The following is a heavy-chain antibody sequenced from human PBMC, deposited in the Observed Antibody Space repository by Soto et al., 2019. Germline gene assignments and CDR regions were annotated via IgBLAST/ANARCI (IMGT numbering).Heavy chain of an antibody. J-gene: IGHJ6*02. CDR3: ARDRGYYDSSGYYPPSTYGMDV. CDR1: GFTFSSYA. V-gene: IGHV3-30-3*01. CDR2: ISYDGSNK. Sequence: GGSLRLSCAASGFTFSSYAMHWVRQAPGKGLEWVAVISYDGSNKYYADSVKGRFTISRDDSKNTLYLQMNSLRAEDTAVYYCARDRGYYDSSGYYPPSTYGMDVWGQGTTVTVAS. D-gene: IGHD3-22*01.